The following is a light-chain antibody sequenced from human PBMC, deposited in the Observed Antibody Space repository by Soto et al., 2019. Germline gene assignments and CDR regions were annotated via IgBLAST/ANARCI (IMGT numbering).Light chain of an antibody. CDR1: QSVLYSSNNKNY. CDR3: QQRTDRPPWT. J-gene: IGKJ1*01. Sequence: DIVMTQSPDSLAVSLGERATINCKSSQSVLYSSNNKNYLAWYQQKPGQPPKLLIYWASTRESGVPDRFSGSGSGTDFTLTISSLQAEDVAVYYCQQRTDRPPWTFGQGTKVESK. V-gene: IGKV4-1*01. CDR2: WAS.